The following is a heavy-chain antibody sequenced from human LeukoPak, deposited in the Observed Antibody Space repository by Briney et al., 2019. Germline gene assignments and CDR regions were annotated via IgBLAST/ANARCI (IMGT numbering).Heavy chain of an antibody. CDR1: GFTFNGYW. V-gene: IGHV3-7*01. CDR2: IKEDGSAQ. CDR3: ATSSNAPGNH. D-gene: IGHD2-2*01. J-gene: IGHJ5*02. Sequence: GGSLRLSCAASGFTFNGYWMSWVRQAPGKGLEWVANIKEDGSAQYYVGSVKGRFTIARDNAKNSLNLQMNSLRAEDTAVYYCATSSNAPGNHWGQGTLVTVSS.